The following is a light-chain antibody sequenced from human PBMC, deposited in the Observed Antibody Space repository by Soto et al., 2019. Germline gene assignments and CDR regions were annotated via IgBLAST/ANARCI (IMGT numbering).Light chain of an antibody. Sequence: QSVLTQPASVSGSPGQSITISCTGTSSDVGRYIYVSWFQQYPGKAPTLLISEVTNRPSGVSNRFSGSKSGNTASLTISGLQAEDEAHYFCSSYTTSSTYVFGSGTKLTVL. V-gene: IGLV2-14*01. CDR2: EVT. J-gene: IGLJ1*01. CDR1: SSDVGRYIY. CDR3: SSYTTSSTYV.